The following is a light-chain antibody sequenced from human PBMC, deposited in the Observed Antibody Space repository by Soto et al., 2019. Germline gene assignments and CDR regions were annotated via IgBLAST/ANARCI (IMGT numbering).Light chain of an antibody. CDR1: QSISNY. V-gene: IGKV1-39*01. Sequence: DIQVTQSPSSLSASVGDRVTITCRSSQSISNYLNWYQQKPGKAPKLLIYAASSLQSGVPSRFSGSGSGTDFTLTISSLQPDDFATYYCQQGDSTPLFTFGPGTKVDVK. CDR2: AAS. J-gene: IGKJ3*01. CDR3: QQGDSTPLFT.